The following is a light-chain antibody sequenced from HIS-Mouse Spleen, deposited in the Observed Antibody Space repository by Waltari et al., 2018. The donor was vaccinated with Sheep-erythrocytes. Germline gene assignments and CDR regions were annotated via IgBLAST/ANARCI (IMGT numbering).Light chain of an antibody. CDR2: AAS. V-gene: IGKV1-12*01. CDR3: QQANSFPPT. J-gene: IGKJ1*01. CDR1: QGISSW. Sequence: DIQMTQSPSSVSASVGDRVTITCRGSQGISSWLGWYQQKPGKSPKLLMYAASSLQRGVPSRLSGSGSGTGFTLTISSLQPEDFATYYCQQANSFPPTFGQGTKVEIK.